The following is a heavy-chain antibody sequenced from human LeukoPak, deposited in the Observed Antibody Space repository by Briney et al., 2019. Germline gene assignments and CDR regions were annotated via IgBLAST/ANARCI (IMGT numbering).Heavy chain of an antibody. Sequence: PGRSLRLSCAASGFTFSSYGMHWVRQAPGKGLEWVAVISYDGSNKYYADSVKGRFTISRDNSKNTLYLQMNSLRAVDTAVYYCAKAGSLRAAAGFLPGYWGQGTLVTVSS. CDR1: GFTFSSYG. CDR3: AKAGSLRAAAGFLPGY. CDR2: ISYDGSNK. D-gene: IGHD6-13*01. J-gene: IGHJ4*02. V-gene: IGHV3-30*18.